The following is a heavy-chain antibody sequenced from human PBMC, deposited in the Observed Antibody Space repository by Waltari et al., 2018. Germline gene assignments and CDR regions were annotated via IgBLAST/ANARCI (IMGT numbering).Heavy chain of an antibody. Sequence: EVQLVESGGGLIQPGGSLRLSCAASGFTVSSHYMSWVRQAPGKGLEWVSVIYSGGSTYYADSVKGRFTISRDNSKNTLYLQMNSLRAEDTAVYYCATDRYSSGWYAVHYGMDVWGQGTTVTVSS. D-gene: IGHD6-19*01. CDR3: ATDRYSSGWYAVHYGMDV. J-gene: IGHJ6*02. CDR1: GFTVSSHY. V-gene: IGHV3-53*01. CDR2: IYSGGST.